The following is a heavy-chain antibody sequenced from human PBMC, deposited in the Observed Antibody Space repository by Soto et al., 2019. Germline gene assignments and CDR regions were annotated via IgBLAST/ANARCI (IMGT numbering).Heavy chain of an antibody. CDR1: GYTFTGYY. CDR2: INPNSGGT. Sequence: ASVKVSCKASGYTFTGYYVHWVRQAPGQGLEWMGWINPNSGGTNYAQYFQGRVTMTRDTTISTVYMELSRLRSDDTAVYFCARDDTEMVRSDYYYGMDVWGQGTTVTVSS. CDR3: ARDDTEMVRSDYYYGMDV. J-gene: IGHJ6*02. V-gene: IGHV1-2*02. D-gene: IGHD5-18*01.